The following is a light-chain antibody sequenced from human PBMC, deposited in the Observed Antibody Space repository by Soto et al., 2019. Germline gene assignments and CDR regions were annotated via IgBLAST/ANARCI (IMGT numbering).Light chain of an antibody. CDR3: SSSTNTNTLVI. Sequence: QSALTQPASESGSPGQSITISCTGTNSDIGRYKFVSWFQQHPGKAPKLMIFEGTNRPSGVSNRFSGSKSGNTASLTISGLQAEDEAIYFCSSSTNTNTLVIFGGGIKLTVL. V-gene: IGLV2-14*01. CDR2: EGT. J-gene: IGLJ2*01. CDR1: NSDIGRYKF.